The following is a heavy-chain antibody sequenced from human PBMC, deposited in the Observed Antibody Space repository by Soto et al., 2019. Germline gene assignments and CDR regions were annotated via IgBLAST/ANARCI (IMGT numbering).Heavy chain of an antibody. V-gene: IGHV4-39*01. CDR3: ARPLTRGSGFDFDY. D-gene: IGHD6-25*01. CDR2: IHNSGST. CDR1: GGSISRSNYY. Sequence: QLQLQESGPGLVKPPDTLSLSCTVSGGSISRSNYYWGWIRQPPGKGLEWIGSIHNSGSTFYSPSLKSRVTISVDTSRNQFSLRLTSVTAADTAVYYCARPLTRGSGFDFDYWGQGTLVTVSS. J-gene: IGHJ4*02.